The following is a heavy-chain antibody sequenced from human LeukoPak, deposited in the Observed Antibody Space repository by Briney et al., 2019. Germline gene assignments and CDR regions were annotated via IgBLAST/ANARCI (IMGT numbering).Heavy chain of an antibody. CDR1: GFTFSSHW. Sequence: PGGSLRLSCAASGFTFSSHWMYWVRHAPGKGLVLVSRINSDGTSTTYGDSVGGRFTISRDNAQNTLYLQMNSLRAEDTAVYYCASGYSYGYYYLDNWGQGTLVTVSS. J-gene: IGHJ4*02. CDR3: ASGYSYGYYYLDN. CDR2: INSDGTST. V-gene: IGHV3-74*01. D-gene: IGHD5-18*01.